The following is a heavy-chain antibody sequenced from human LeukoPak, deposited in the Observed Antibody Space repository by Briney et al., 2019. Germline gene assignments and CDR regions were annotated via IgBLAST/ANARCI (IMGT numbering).Heavy chain of an antibody. CDR3: ARDREIRYFDWLFGHGFDP. D-gene: IGHD3-9*01. Sequence: GASVKVSCKASGYTFTSYGISWVRQAPGQGLEWMGGIIPIFGTANYAQKFQGRVTITADKSTSTAYMELSSLRSEDTAVYYCARDREIRYFDWLFGHGFDPWGQGTLVTVSS. V-gene: IGHV1-69*06. CDR1: GYTFTSYG. CDR2: IIPIFGTA. J-gene: IGHJ5*02.